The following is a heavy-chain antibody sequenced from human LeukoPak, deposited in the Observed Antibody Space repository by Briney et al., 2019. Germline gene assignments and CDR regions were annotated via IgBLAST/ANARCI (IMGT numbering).Heavy chain of an antibody. D-gene: IGHD6-13*01. J-gene: IGHJ4*02. CDR3: ARDLSSIAAAGTDSPLDY. CDR1: GFTFSGYA. Sequence: QTGGSLRLSCAASGFTFSGYAMHWVRQAPGKGLERVEDISYDGSNKYYADSVKGRFTISRDNSKNTLYLQMNSLRAEDTAVYYCARDLSSIAAAGTDSPLDYWGQGTLVTVSS. V-gene: IGHV3-30*01. CDR2: ISYDGSNK.